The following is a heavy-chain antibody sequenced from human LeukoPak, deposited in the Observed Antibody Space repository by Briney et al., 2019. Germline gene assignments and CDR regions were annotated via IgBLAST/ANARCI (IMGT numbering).Heavy chain of an antibody. CDR1: GGTFSSYA. D-gene: IGHD3-22*01. V-gene: IGHV1-69*04. CDR3: ARDPGPIRYYEPPLYNWFDP. J-gene: IGHJ5*02. Sequence: ASVKVSCKASGGTFSSYAISWVRQAPGQGLEWMGRIIPILGIANYAQKFQGRVTITADKSTSTAYMELSSLRSEDMAVYYCARDPGPIRYYEPPLYNWFDPWGQGTLVTVSS. CDR2: IIPILGIA.